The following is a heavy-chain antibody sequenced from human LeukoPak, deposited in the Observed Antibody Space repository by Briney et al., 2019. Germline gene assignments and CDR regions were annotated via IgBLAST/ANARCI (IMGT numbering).Heavy chain of an antibody. V-gene: IGHV4-4*07. CDR2: IYTSGST. CDR1: GGSISTYY. J-gene: IGHJ5*02. D-gene: IGHD6-25*01. CDR3: ARDLYSSGLRNWFDP. Sequence: SETLSLTCAVSGGSISTYYWSWIRQPAGKGLEWIGRIYTSGSTNYNPSLKSRVTMSVDTSKNQFSLKLSSVTAADTAVYYCARDLYSSGLRNWFDPWGQGTLVTVSS.